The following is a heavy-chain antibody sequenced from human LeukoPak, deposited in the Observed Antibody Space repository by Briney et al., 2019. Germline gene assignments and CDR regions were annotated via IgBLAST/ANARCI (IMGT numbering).Heavy chain of an antibody. V-gene: IGHV3-7*03. Sequence: GGSLRLSCAASGLMFSRYWMTLVRQAPGRGPEWVANIKPDGSEKFYLDSVRGRFTISRDNAKSSVYLEMNSLRADDTAMYYCARGGYSSSMFWIDWGQGTPVTVSS. CDR1: GLMFSRYW. CDR2: IKPDGSEK. J-gene: IGHJ4*02. D-gene: IGHD6-13*01. CDR3: ARGGYSSSMFWID.